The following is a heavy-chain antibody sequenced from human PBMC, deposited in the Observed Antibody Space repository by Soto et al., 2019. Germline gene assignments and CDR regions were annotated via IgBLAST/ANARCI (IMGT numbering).Heavy chain of an antibody. Sequence: GGSLRLSCAASGFTFSSYGMHWVRQAPGKGLEWVAVISYDGSNKYYADSVKGRFTISRDNSKNTLYLQMNSLRAEDTAVYYCAKAKGGYEYYFDYWGQGTLVTVSS. CDR2: ISYDGSNK. D-gene: IGHD5-12*01. CDR1: GFTFSSYG. J-gene: IGHJ4*02. CDR3: AKAKGGYEYYFDY. V-gene: IGHV3-30*18.